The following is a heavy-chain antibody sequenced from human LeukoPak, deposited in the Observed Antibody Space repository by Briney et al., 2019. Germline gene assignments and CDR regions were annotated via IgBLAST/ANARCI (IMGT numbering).Heavy chain of an antibody. CDR2: IYYSGST. CDR1: GGSINSYY. CDR3: ARGLTYYDFWSGYYHNWFDP. V-gene: IGHV4-59*12. J-gene: IGHJ5*02. D-gene: IGHD3-3*01. Sequence: PSETLSLTCTVSGGSINSYYWSWIRQPPGKGLEWIGYIYYSGSTNYNPSLKSRVTISVDTSKNQFSLKLSSVTAADTAVYYCARGLTYYDFWSGYYHNWFDPWGQGTLVTVSS.